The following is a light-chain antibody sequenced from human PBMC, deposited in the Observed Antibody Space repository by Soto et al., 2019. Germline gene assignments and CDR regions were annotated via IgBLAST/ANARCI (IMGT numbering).Light chain of an antibody. Sequence: IVFTQSPGTLSLSPGERATLSCRASQSVSSYLAWYQQKPGQAPTLLIYDASNRATGIPARFSGSGSGTDFTLTISRLEPEDFAVYYCQQYGSSGTFGQGTKVDI. CDR2: DAS. J-gene: IGKJ1*01. CDR3: QQYGSSGT. CDR1: QSVSSY. V-gene: IGKV3-20*01.